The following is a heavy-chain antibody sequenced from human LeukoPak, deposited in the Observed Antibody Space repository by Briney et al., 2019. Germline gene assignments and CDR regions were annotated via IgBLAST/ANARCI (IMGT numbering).Heavy chain of an antibody. J-gene: IGHJ4*02. CDR2: IGGNNDNT. D-gene: IGHD1-26*01. V-gene: IGHV1-18*01. CDR3: ARDGSGSYGPFAY. CDR1: GDTSTSNG. Sequence: GASVKVSCKATGDTSTSNGISWVRQAPGQGLEWMGWIGGNNDNTKYAPRFQGRVTMTTDTSTSTASMKLRSLGSDDTAVYYCARDGSGSYGPFAYWGQGTLVTVSS.